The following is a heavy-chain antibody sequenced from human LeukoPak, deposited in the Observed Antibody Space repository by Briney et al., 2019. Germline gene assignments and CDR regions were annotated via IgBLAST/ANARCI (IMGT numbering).Heavy chain of an antibody. V-gene: IGHV3-9*01. J-gene: IGHJ4*02. D-gene: IGHD1-1*01. CDR3: ARESTEERPGC. Sequence: GGSLRLSCAASGFTFDDYAMHWVRQAPGKGLEWVSGIRWNSGSIGYADSVKGRFTISRDDAKNSLYLQMSSLRAEDTAVYYCARESTEERPGCWGQGTLVTVSS. CDR2: IRWNSGSI. CDR1: GFTFDDYA.